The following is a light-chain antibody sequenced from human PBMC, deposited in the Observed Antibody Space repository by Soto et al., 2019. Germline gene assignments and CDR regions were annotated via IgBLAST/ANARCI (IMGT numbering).Light chain of an antibody. V-gene: IGKV3-15*01. CDR1: QSIGSN. Sequence: EIVMTQSPATLSLSPGERATLSCRASQSIGSNLAWYQQKPGQAPRLLIYGASSRPTGIPARFSGSGSGTESTLTLSSLQSEDFAAYYCQQYNNWPLTFGPGTKVDIK. CDR2: GAS. J-gene: IGKJ3*01. CDR3: QQYNNWPLT.